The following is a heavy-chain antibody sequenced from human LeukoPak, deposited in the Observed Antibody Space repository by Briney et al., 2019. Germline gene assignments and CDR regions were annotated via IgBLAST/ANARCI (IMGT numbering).Heavy chain of an antibody. CDR2: IYYSGST. Sequence: SQTLSLTCTVSGGSISSGDYYWSWIRQPPGKGLEWIGYIYYSGSTYYNPSLKSRVTISVDTSKNQFSLKLSSVTAADTAMYYCASIVVVSAAIDYWGQGTLVTVSS. CDR3: ASIVVVSAAIDY. CDR1: GGSISSGDYY. J-gene: IGHJ4*02. V-gene: IGHV4-30-4*01. D-gene: IGHD2-2*01.